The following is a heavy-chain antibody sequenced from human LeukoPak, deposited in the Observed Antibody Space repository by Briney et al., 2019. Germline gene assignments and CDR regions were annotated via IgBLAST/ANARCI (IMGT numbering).Heavy chain of an antibody. J-gene: IGHJ5*02. CDR2: IIPILGIA. V-gene: IGHV1-69*04. D-gene: IGHD4-17*01. CDR3: ARDLDDYGDYR. CDR1: GGTFSSYA. Sequence: SVKVSCKASGGTFSSYAISWVRQAPGQGLEWMGRIIPILGIANYAQKFQGRVTITADKSTSTAYMELSSLRSEDTAVYYCARDLDDYGDYRWGQGTLVTVSS.